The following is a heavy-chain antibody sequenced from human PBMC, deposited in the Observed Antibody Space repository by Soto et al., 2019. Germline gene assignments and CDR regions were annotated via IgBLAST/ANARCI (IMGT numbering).Heavy chain of an antibody. V-gene: IGHV3-64D*08. CDR3: VKSGPPYYDILTGLDY. CDR1: GFTFSSYA. D-gene: IGHD3-9*01. Sequence: GGSLRLSCSASGFTFSSYAMHWVRQAPGKGLEYVSAISSNGGSTYYADSVKGRFTISRDNSKNTLYLQMSSLRAEDTAVYYCVKSGPPYYDILTGLDYWGQGTLVTVSS. J-gene: IGHJ4*02. CDR2: ISSNGGST.